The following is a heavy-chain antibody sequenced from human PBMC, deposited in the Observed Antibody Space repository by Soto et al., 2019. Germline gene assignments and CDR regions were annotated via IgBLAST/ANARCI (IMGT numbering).Heavy chain of an antibody. CDR3: ASRLWVRGAPYYYYGMDV. Sequence: QVQLVQTGAEVKKPGSSVKVSCKASGGTFSSYAISWVRQAPGQGLEWMGGISPIFGTANYAQKLHGRVTITADESTSTADMELSSLRSEDTAVYYCASRLWVRGAPYYYYGMDVWGQGTTVTVSS. CDR2: ISPIFGTA. J-gene: IGHJ6*02. D-gene: IGHD3-10*01. CDR1: GGTFSSYA. V-gene: IGHV1-69*01.